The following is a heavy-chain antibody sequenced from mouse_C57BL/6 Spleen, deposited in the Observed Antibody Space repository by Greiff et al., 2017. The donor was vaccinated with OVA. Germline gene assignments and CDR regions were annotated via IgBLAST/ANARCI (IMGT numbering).Heavy chain of an antibody. CDR2: LNPSSGYT. D-gene: IGHD2-10*01. Sequence: QVQLQQSGAELAKPGASVKLSCKASGYTFTSYWMHWVKQRPGQGLEWIGYLNPSSGYTKYNQKFKDKATLTADKSSSTAYMQLSSLTYEDSAVYYCASPYYGNHVGFAYWGQGTLVTVSA. CDR3: ASPYYGNHVGFAY. V-gene: IGHV1-7*01. J-gene: IGHJ3*01. CDR1: GYTFTSYW.